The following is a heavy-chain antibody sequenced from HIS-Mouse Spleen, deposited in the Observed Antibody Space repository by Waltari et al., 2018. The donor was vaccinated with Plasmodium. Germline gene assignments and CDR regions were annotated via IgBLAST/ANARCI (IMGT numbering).Heavy chain of an antibody. CDR2: IKQDGSEK. V-gene: IGHV3-7*01. J-gene: IGHJ2*01. CDR3: ASSWYWYFDL. D-gene: IGHD6-13*01. Sequence: EVQLVESGGGLVQPGGSLRRSCSASGFPFSSYWMSWARQAPGKGLEWVANIKQDGSEKYYVDSVKGRFTISRDNAKNSLYLQMNSLRAEDTAVYYCASSWYWYFDLWGRGTLVTVSS. CDR1: GFPFSSYW.